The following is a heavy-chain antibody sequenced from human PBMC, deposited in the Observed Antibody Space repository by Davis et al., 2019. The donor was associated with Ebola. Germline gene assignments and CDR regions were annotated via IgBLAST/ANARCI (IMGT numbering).Heavy chain of an antibody. Sequence: SETLSLTCAVSGGSISSSNWWSWLRQPPGQGLEWIGEIYHSGSTNYNPSLNSRVTISVDKSKNQFSLKLSFVTAADTAVYYCARMYSSGWYGDVDYWGQGTMVTGSS. J-gene: IGHJ4*02. V-gene: IGHV4-4*02. D-gene: IGHD6-19*01. CDR1: GGSISSSNW. CDR3: ARMYSSGWYGDVDY. CDR2: IYHSGST.